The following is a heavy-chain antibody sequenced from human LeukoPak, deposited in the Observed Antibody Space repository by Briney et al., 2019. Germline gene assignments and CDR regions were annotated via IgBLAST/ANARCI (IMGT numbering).Heavy chain of an antibody. D-gene: IGHD3-16*01. V-gene: IGHV3-48*01. Sequence: GGSLRLSCAASGFTFSSYRMNWVRQAPGKGLEWVSYISTSSSTIYYADSVKGRFTISRDNAKNSLYLQMNSLKVEDTATYYCGKEGGAWGQGTKVTVSS. CDR3: GKEGGA. J-gene: IGHJ5*02. CDR2: ISTSSSTI. CDR1: GFTFSSYR.